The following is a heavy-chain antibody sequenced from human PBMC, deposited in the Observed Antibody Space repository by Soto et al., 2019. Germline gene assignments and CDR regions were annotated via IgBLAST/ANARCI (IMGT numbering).Heavy chain of an antibody. CDR2: IYYSGTT. V-gene: IGHV4-59*08. CDR1: GGSISSYY. D-gene: IGHD3-3*01. J-gene: IGHJ5*01. CDR3: ARAGLEWSYNWFDS. Sequence: SETLSLTCTVSGGSISSYYWSWIRQPPGKGLEWIGYIYYSGTTNYNPSLKSRVTISVDTSKNQFSLKLSSVTAADTAVYYCARAGLEWSYNWFDSWGQGTLVTVSS.